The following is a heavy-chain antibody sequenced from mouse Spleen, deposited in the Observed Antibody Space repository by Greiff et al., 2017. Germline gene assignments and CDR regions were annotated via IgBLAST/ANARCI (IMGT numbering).Heavy chain of an antibody. CDR1: GYTFTSYW. J-gene: IGHJ3*01. Sequence: QVQLQQPGAELVMPGASVKLSCKASGYTFTSYWMHWVKQRPGQGLEWIGEIDPSDSYTNYNQKFKGKATLTVDKSSSTAYMQLSSLTSEDSAVYYCAFYYGYAWFAYWGQGTLVTVSA. D-gene: IGHD1-2*01. CDR2: IDPSDSYT. V-gene: IGHV1-69*01. CDR3: AFYYGYAWFAY.